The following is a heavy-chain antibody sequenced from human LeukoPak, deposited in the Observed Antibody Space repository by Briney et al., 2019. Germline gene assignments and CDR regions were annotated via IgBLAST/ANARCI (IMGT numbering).Heavy chain of an antibody. J-gene: IGHJ4*02. V-gene: IGHV5-51*01. CDR3: ARQTDIVATIFDY. CDR1: AYSFTNFW. CDR2: IYPGDSDT. D-gene: IGHD5-12*01. Sequence: GESLKISSTGSAYSFTNFWIAWVRHMPGKGMEWMGIIYPGDSDTRYSPSFQGQVTMSADKSISTAYLQWSSLKASDTAMYYCARQTDIVATIFDYWGQGTLVTVSS.